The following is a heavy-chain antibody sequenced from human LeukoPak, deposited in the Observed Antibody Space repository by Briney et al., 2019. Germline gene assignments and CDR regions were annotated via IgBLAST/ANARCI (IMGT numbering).Heavy chain of an antibody. CDR2: IYYSGST. D-gene: IGHD3-9*01. J-gene: IGHJ5*02. CDR3: ARASPQYYDILTELYNWFDP. CDR1: GGSISSSSYY. Sequence: SETLSLTCTVSGGSISSSSYYWGWIRQPPGKGLEWIGSIYYSGSTYYNPSLKSRVTISVDTSKNQFSLRLSSVTAADTAVYYCARASPQYYDILTELYNWFDPWGQGTLVTVSS. V-gene: IGHV4-39*07.